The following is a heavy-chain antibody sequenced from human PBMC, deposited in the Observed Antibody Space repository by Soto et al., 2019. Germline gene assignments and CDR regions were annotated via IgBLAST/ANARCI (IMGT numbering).Heavy chain of an antibody. CDR1: GGSISSLY. CDR2: IYYDGTT. V-gene: IGHV4-59*01. CDR3: ARGGGLFDY. D-gene: IGHD2-15*01. J-gene: IGHJ4*02. Sequence: QVQLQESGPGLVKPSETLSLTCTVSGGSISSLYWSWIRQPPGKGLEWIGYIYYDGTTNYNPSLKGRLTISVDTSKNQFSLTLSSVTAADTAVYYCARGGGLFDYWGQGTLVTVSS.